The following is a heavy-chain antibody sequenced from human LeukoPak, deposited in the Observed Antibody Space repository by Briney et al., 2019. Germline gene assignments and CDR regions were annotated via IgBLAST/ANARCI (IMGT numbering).Heavy chain of an antibody. CDR3: ARDGSEYSSSWYPVAADV. Sequence: PSETLSLTCTVSGGSISSYYWSWIRQPPGKGLEWIGYIYYSGSTNYNPSLKSRVTLSVDTSKNQFSLKLSSVTAADTAVYYCARDGSEYSSSWYPVAADVWGQGTTVTVSS. CDR1: GGSISSYY. J-gene: IGHJ6*02. CDR2: IYYSGST. V-gene: IGHV4-59*01. D-gene: IGHD6-13*01.